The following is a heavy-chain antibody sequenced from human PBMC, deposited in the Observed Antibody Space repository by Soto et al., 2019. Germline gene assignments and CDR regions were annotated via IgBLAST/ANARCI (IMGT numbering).Heavy chain of an antibody. D-gene: IGHD6-19*01. CDR1: GFIFRNYG. Sequence: QVQLAESGGGVVQPGTSLRLSCAASGFIFRNYGMHWVRQAPGKGLEWVAVISYGGTNEYYADSVKGRFSISRDNPKNTLYLQMNSLRADDTAMYYCVKDQITVTDKEDLQLWGQGTLVIVSS. J-gene: IGHJ1*01. CDR3: VKDQITVTDKEDLQL. CDR2: ISYGGTNE. V-gene: IGHV3-30*18.